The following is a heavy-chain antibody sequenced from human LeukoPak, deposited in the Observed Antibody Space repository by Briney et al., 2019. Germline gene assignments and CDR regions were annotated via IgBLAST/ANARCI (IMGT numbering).Heavy chain of an antibody. J-gene: IGHJ6*03. CDR2: INHSGST. D-gene: IGHD3-3*01. V-gene: IGHV4-34*01. CDR1: GGSFSGYY. Sequence: SETLSLTCAVYGGSFSGYYWSWIRQPPGKGLEWIGEINHSGSTNYNPSLKSRVTISVDTSKNQFSLKLSSVTAADTAVYYCARVRGWSGYSYYMDVWGKGTTVTVSS. CDR3: ARVRGWSGYSYYMDV.